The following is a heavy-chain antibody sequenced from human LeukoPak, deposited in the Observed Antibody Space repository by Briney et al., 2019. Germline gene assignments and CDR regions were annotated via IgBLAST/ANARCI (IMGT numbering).Heavy chain of an antibody. D-gene: IGHD4-17*01. Sequence: SQTLSLTCSVSGGSVTSGPNYWNWIRRPAGKGLEWIGRIQTSGRVNYNPSLKSRVTVYLDTPKNLFSLKLTSVPAADTAVYYCARDRGNGDYGDYFDSWGQGTQVTVSS. CDR3: ARDRGNGDYGDYFDS. J-gene: IGHJ4*02. CDR2: IQTSGRV. CDR1: GGSVTSGPNY. V-gene: IGHV4-61*02.